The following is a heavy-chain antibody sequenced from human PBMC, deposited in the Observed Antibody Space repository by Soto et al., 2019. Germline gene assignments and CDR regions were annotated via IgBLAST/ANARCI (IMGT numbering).Heavy chain of an antibody. CDR1: GGTFSIYA. V-gene: IGHV1-69*13. CDR2: IIPIFGTA. D-gene: IGHD6-13*01. Sequence: SVKVSCKASGGTFSIYAISWVRQAPGQGLEWMGGIIPIFGTANYAQKFQGRVTITADESTSTAYMELSSLRSEDTAVYYCESLEAAAEAFDYLGHGTLVTVSA. CDR3: ESLEAAAEAFDY. J-gene: IGHJ4*01.